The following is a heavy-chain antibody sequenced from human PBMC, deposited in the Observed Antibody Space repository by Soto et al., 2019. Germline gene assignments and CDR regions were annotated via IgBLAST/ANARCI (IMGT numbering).Heavy chain of an antibody. V-gene: IGHV1-46*01. CDR1: GYTFTSYY. J-gene: IGHJ6*02. CDR2: INPSGGST. CDR3: ARNRKLLRYFDLRYGMDV. Sequence: ASVTVSCKASGYTFTSYYMHWVRQAPGQGLEWMGIINPSGGSTSYAQKFQGKVTMTRETSTSTVYMELRSLRSDDTAVYYCARNRKLLRYFDLRYGMDVWGQGTTV. D-gene: IGHD3-9*01.